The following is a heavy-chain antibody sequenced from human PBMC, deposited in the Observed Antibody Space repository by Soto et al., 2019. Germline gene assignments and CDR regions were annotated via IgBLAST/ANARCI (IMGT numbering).Heavy chain of an antibody. J-gene: IGHJ3*02. Sequence: GGSLRLSCAASGFTFSSYGMHWVRQAPGKGLEWVAVISYDGSNKYYADSVKGRFTISRDNSKNTLYLQMNSLRAEDTAVYYCAKDLGRVPAFDIWGQGTMVTVSS. CDR2: ISYDGSNK. D-gene: IGHD3-16*01. V-gene: IGHV3-30*18. CDR3: AKDLGRVPAFDI. CDR1: GFTFSSYG.